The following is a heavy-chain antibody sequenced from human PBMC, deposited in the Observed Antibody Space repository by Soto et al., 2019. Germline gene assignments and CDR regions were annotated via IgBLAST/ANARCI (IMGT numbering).Heavy chain of an antibody. CDR3: ARDLCPLGSGSACPKFGLDF. Sequence: QVQLVQSGAEVRKPGSSVKVSCEASGGSFSGHGITWVRQAPGQGLEWMGGIIPVYGTAVYAQRFQGRVTFTRDTSTTTAYMELSGLRSDDTAVYFCARDLCPLGSGSACPKFGLDFWGQGTTVTVSS. CDR1: GGSFSGHG. CDR2: IIPVYGTA. D-gene: IGHD3-10*01. V-gene: IGHV1-69*06. J-gene: IGHJ6*02.